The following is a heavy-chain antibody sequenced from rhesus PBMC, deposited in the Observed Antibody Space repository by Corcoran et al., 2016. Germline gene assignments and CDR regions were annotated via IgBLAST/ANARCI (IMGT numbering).Heavy chain of an antibody. CDR2: INPKTGGT. CDR1: GYTFTDYY. D-gene: IGHD3-22*01. Sequence: QVQLVQSGAEVKKPGSSVKVSCKASGYTFTDYYMHWVGQDPGQGLEWMGEINPKTGGTNYAQKFQGRVTMTRDTATSTAYMELSSLRSEDTAVYYCARGWSDYYDYWGQGVLVTVSS. J-gene: IGHJ4*01. V-gene: IGHV1-138*01. CDR3: ARGWSDYYDY.